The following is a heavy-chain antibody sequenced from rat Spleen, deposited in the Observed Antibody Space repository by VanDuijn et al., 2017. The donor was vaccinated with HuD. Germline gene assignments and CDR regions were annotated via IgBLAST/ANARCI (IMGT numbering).Heavy chain of an antibody. CDR3: GRTSLQWFRMDA. V-gene: IGHV5-29*01. Sequence: EVQLVETGGGLVQPGRSLKLSCVASGFTFSKYWMYWVRRAPGKGLEWVATIIYDGSSIYYRDSVKGRFTVSRDNAKSTLYLQMDSLRSEDTATYYCGRTSLQWFRMDAWGQGTSLTVSS. CDR2: IIYDGSSI. D-gene: IGHD1-1*01. J-gene: IGHJ4*01. CDR1: GFTFSKYW.